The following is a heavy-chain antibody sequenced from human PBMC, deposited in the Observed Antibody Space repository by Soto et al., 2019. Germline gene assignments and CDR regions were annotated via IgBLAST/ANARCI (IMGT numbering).Heavy chain of an antibody. V-gene: IGHV4-39*01. J-gene: IGHJ4*02. Sequence: QLQLQESGPGLVKPSETLSLTCTVSGGSISSSSYYWGWIRQPPGKGLEWIGSIYYSGRTYYNPSLKSRVTLSVDTSKNQFSLKLSSVTAADTAVYYCARHTPAISISDHWGQGTLVTVSS. CDR2: IYYSGRT. CDR1: GGSISSSSYY. CDR3: ARHTPAISISDH. D-gene: IGHD2-15*01.